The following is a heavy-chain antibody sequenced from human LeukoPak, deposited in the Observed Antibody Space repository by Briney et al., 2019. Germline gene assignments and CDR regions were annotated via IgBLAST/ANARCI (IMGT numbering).Heavy chain of an antibody. D-gene: IGHD1-26*01. V-gene: IGHV1-8*01. CDR3: ARGSGGYGFVGQ. Sequence: ASVKVSCKASGYTFTSYDFSWVRQATGQGLEWMGWISPNSGNTDYAQKFQGRVTMTMNTSISTAYMELSSLRSEDTAVYYCARGSGGYGFVGQWGQGTLVTVSS. CDR2: ISPNSGNT. J-gene: IGHJ4*02. CDR1: GYTFTSYD.